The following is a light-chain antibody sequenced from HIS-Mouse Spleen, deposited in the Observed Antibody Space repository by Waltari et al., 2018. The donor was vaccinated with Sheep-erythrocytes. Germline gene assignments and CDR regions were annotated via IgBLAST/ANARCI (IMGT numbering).Light chain of an antibody. CDR3: CSYAGSYNHV. CDR1: SSDVGSYNL. CDR2: EGS. J-gene: IGLJ1*01. Sequence: QSALTQPASVSGSPGQSITISCTGTSSDVGSYNLVSWSQQHPGKAPKLMIYEGSKRPSGVSNRFSGSIDSSSNSASLTISGLKTEDEADYYCCSYAGSYNHVFATGTKVTVL. V-gene: IGLV2-14*02.